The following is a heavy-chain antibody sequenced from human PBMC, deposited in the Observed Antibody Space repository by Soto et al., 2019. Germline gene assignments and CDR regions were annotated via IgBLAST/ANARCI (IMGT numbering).Heavy chain of an antibody. CDR3: AKDTSIFGGMDV. CDR1: GVTFDDYT. J-gene: IGHJ6*02. D-gene: IGHD3-3*01. CDR2: ISWDGGST. V-gene: IGHV3-43*01. Sequence: GGSLRLSCAASGVTFDDYTMHWVRQAPGKGLEWVSLISWDGGSTYYADSVKGRFTISRDNSKNSLYLQMNSLRTEDTALYYCAKDTSIFGGMDVWGQGTTVTVSS.